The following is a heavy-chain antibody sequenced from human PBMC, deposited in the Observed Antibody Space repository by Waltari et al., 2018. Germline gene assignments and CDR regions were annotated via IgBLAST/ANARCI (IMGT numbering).Heavy chain of an antibody. J-gene: IGHJ4*02. CDR2: INHSGST. CDR3: ARQYSSGWYVVYFDY. V-gene: IGHV4-34*01. Sequence: QVQLQQWGAGLLKPSETLSLTCAVYGGSFSGYYWSWIRQPPGKGLEWIGEINHSGSTNYNPSLKSRVTISVDTSKNQFSLKLSSVTAADTAVYYCARQYSSGWYVVYFDYWGQGTLVTVSS. D-gene: IGHD6-19*01. CDR1: GGSFSGYY.